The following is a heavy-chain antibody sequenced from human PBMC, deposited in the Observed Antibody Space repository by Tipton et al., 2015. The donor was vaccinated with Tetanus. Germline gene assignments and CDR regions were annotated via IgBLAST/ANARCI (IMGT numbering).Heavy chain of an antibody. D-gene: IGHD5-18*01. Sequence: TLSLTCTVSGGSISSGGYYWSWIRQHPGKGLEWIGYIYYSGSTYYNPSLKSRVTISVDTSKNQFSLKLSSVTAADTAVYYCARQKRGYSYGAFDYWGQGTLXTVSS. J-gene: IGHJ4*02. CDR2: IYYSGST. CDR3: ARQKRGYSYGAFDY. V-gene: IGHV4-31*03. CDR1: GGSISSGGYY.